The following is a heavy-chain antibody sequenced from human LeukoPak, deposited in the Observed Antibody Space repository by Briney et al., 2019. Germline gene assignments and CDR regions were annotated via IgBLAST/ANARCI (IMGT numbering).Heavy chain of an antibody. CDR2: IKQDGSEK. D-gene: IGHD5-12*01. J-gene: IGHJ4*02. CDR3: ARTRSGYDSPYFFDY. V-gene: IGHV3-7*01. Sequence: GGSLRLSCAASGFTFSSYWMSWVRQAPGKGPEWVANIKQDGSEKYYVDSVKGRFTISRDNAKNSLYLQMNSLRAEDTAVYYCARTRSGYDSPYFFDYWGQGTLVTVSS. CDR1: GFTFSSYW.